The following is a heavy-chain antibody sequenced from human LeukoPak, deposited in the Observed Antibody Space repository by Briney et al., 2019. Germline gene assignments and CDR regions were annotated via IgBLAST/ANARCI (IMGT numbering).Heavy chain of an antibody. CDR3: ARREYSSSRSYHYYGMDV. V-gene: IGHV5-51*01. D-gene: IGHD6-6*01. J-gene: IGHJ6*02. CDR2: IYPGDSDT. CDR1: GYSFTSYW. Sequence: GESLKISCKGSGYSFTSYWIGWVRQMPGKGLEWMGIIYPGDSDTRYSPSFQGQVTISADKSISTAYLQWSSLKASDTAMYYCARREYSSSRSYHYYGMDVWGQGTTVTVSS.